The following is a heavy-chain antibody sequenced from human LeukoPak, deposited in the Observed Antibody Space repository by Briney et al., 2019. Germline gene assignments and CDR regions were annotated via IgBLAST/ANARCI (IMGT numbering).Heavy chain of an antibody. J-gene: IGHJ6*02. CDR2: IYYSGST. V-gene: IGHV4-59*01. Sequence: PSETLSLTCTVSGGSISSYYWSWIRQPPGKGLEWIGYIYYSGSTNYNPSLKSRVTISVDTSKNQFSLKLSSVTAADTAVYYCARMSRDWYHYYYGMDVWGQGTTVTVSS. CDR3: ARMSRDWYHYYYGMDV. D-gene: IGHD6-19*01. CDR1: GGSISSYY.